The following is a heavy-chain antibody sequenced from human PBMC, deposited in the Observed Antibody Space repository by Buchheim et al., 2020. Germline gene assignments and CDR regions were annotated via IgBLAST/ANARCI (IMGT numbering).Heavy chain of an antibody. D-gene: IGHD6-19*01. CDR3: AGGSGWYTFY. J-gene: IGHJ4*02. V-gene: IGHV3-7*01. Sequence: VQLVESGGGLVQPGESLRLSCAASGFTFSSSWMSWVRQAPGKGLEWVANIKQDGSEKYYVDSVKGRFTISRDNDKNSVYLQMNSLKAEDTAVYYCAGGSGWYTFYWGQGTL. CDR1: GFTFSSSW. CDR2: IKQDGSEK.